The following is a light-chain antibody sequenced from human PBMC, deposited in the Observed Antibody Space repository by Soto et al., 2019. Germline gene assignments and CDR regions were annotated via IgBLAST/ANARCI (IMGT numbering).Light chain of an antibody. Sequence: EIVLTPSPGTLSFSPVERATLSCMASQSVSSSYLAWYQQKPGQAPRLLIYDASNRATGIPARFSGSGSGTDFTLTISSLEPEDFAVYYCQKRSNWQWTCGQGTTVDIK. J-gene: IGKJ1*01. CDR3: QKRSNWQWT. CDR2: DAS. V-gene: IGKV3D-20*02. CDR1: QSVSSSY.